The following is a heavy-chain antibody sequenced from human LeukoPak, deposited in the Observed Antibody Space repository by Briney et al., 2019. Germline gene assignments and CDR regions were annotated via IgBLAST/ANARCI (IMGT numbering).Heavy chain of an antibody. CDR3: AKATSRITMVRGATFDY. J-gene: IGHJ4*02. CDR1: GFTFSSHW. Sequence: GGSLRLSCAASGFTFSSHWMHWVRQAPGKGLVWVSDISPDGNTPNYADSVKGRFTISRDNSKNTLYLQMNSLRAEDTAVYYCAKATSRITMVRGATFDYWGQGTLVTVSS. V-gene: IGHV3-74*01. CDR2: ISPDGNTP. D-gene: IGHD3-10*01.